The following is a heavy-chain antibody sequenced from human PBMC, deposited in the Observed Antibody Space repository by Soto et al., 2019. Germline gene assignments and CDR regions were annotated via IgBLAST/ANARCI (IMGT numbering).Heavy chain of an antibody. Sequence: QVQLVESGGGVVQPGRSLRLSCAASGFTFSTYGMHWVRQAPGKGLEWVAVISYDGSDKNYADSVKGRFTISRNNSKNTLYLQMNSLRAEDTAVYYCAKEGGYTLRAIQHWGQGTLVTVSS. CDR1: GFTFSTYG. D-gene: IGHD5-12*01. J-gene: IGHJ1*01. CDR3: AKEGGYTLRAIQH. CDR2: ISYDGSDK. V-gene: IGHV3-30*18.